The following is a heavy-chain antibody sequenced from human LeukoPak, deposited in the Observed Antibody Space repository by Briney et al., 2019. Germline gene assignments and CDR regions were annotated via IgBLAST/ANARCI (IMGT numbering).Heavy chain of an antibody. V-gene: IGHV1-2*02. D-gene: IGHD6-19*01. CDR2: INPNSGDT. J-gene: IGHJ4*02. CDR3: ARGPHSSGIRHY. CDR1: GYTFTGYY. Sequence: GASVKVSCKASGYTFTGYYMHWVRQAPGQGLEWMGWINPNSGDTNYAQKFQGRVTVTRDTSISTVYMELSSLRSDDTAVYYCARGPHSSGIRHYWGQGTLVAVSS.